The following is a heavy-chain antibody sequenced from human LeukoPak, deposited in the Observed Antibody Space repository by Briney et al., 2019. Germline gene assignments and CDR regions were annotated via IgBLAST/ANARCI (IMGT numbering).Heavy chain of an antibody. CDR1: GFTFSNYN. J-gene: IGHJ4*02. CDR2: ISSSSSYI. V-gene: IGHV3-21*01. D-gene: IGHD3-22*01. CDR3: ARVKGLDYYDSSGYYFDY. Sequence: GGSLRLSCAASGFTFSNYNMNWVRQAPGKGLEWVSSISSSSSYIYYADSVKGRFTISRDNAKNSLYLQMNSLRAEDTAVYYCARVKGLDYYDSSGYYFDYWGQGTLVTVSS.